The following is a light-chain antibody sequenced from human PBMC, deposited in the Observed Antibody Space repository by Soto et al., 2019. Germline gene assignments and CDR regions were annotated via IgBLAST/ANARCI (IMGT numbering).Light chain of an antibody. CDR3: QQSYSTPIS. V-gene: IGKV1-39*01. J-gene: IGKJ5*01. CDR2: TAS. CDR1: QSISSH. Sequence: DIRMTQSPSSLSASVGDTFAITLRASQSISSHLNWYQQKPGKAPNLLMYTASNLQSGVPSRFSGSGSGTDFTLTISSLQPEDFATYYCQQSYSTPISFGQGTRLEI.